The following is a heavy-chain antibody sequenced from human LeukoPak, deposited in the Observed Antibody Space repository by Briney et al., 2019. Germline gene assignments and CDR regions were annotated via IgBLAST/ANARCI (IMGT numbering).Heavy chain of an antibody. CDR2: ISFSGANT. Sequence: GGSLRLSCAGSGFTFRDSAITWVRQAPGKGLEWVSLISFSGANTYYADSVKGRFTISRDNSKDTLYLQMNSLRAEDTAIYYCARDIQLSTWGLGTMVTVSS. CDR1: GFTFRDSA. V-gene: IGHV3-23*01. J-gene: IGHJ3*01. D-gene: IGHD5-24*01. CDR3: ARDIQLST.